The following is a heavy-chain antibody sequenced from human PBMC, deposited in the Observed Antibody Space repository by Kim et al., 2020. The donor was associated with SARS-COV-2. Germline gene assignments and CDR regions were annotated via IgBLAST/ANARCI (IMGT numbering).Heavy chain of an antibody. CDR1: GFTFSSYS. J-gene: IGHJ4*02. CDR2: ISSSSSYI. CDR3: ARAPIFGVVTRGDY. Sequence: GGSLRLSCAASGFTFSSYSMNWVRQAPGKGLEWVSSISSSSSYIYYEDSVKGRFTISRDNAKNSLYLQMNSLRAEDTAVYYCARAPIFGVVTRGDYWGQGTLVTVSS. D-gene: IGHD3-3*01. V-gene: IGHV3-21*01.